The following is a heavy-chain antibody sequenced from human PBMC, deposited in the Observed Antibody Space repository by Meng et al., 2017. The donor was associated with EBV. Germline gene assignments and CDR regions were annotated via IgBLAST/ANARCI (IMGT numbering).Heavy chain of an antibody. V-gene: IGHV1-69*06. D-gene: IGHD6-13*01. CDR3: ARAEIAAAGRLDY. Sequence: QVELVQAGGEVKKTGSSGKVSCKASGGTLSSYAISWVRQAPGQGLEWMGGIIPIFGTANYAQKFQGGVTITADKSTSTAYMELSSLRSEDTAVYYCARAEIAAAGRLDYWGQGTLVTVSS. J-gene: IGHJ4*02. CDR2: IIPIFGTA. CDR1: GGTLSSYA.